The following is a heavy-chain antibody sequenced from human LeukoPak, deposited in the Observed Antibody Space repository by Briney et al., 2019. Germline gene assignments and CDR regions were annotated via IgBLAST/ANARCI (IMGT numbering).Heavy chain of an antibody. V-gene: IGHV3-23*01. CDR1: GFTFSSYA. J-gene: IGHJ3*02. CDR2: ISGSGDGT. D-gene: IGHD2-2*01. Sequence: GGSLRLSCAASGFTFSSYAMSWVRQAPGKGLEWVSAISGSGDGTEYADSVKGRFTISRDNSKNMLYVQMNSLRAEDTAVYYCAKCSASCYAQAFDIWGQGTMVTVSS. CDR3: AKCSASCYAQAFDI.